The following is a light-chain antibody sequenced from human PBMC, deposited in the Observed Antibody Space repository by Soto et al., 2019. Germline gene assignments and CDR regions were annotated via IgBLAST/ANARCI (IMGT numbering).Light chain of an antibody. J-gene: IGKJ2*01. CDR2: AAS. V-gene: IGKV1-39*01. CDR3: QQSYSTPYT. CDR1: QSISSY. Sequence: DIQMTQSPSSLSASVGDRVTITCRASQSISSYLNWYQQKPGKAPKLLIYAASSLQSGVPSRFSGSGSGTDLTLTISSLQREDFATYYCQQSYSTPYTFGQGTKLEIK.